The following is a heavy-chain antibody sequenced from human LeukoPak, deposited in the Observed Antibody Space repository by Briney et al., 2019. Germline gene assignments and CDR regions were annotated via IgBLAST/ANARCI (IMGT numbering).Heavy chain of an antibody. Sequence: PGGSLRLSCAASGFTFSNAWMNWVRQAPGKGLEWVGRIKSKTDGGTTDYAAPVKGRFTISRDDSKNTLYLQMNSLQTEDTAVYYCTRKNYYYYYMDVWGKGTTVTVSS. J-gene: IGHJ6*03. V-gene: IGHV3-15*01. CDR3: TRKNYYYYYMDV. CDR2: IKSKTDGGTT. CDR1: GFTFSNAW.